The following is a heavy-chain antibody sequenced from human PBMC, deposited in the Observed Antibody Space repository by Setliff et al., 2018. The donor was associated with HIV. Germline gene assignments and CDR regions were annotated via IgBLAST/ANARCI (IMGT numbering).Heavy chain of an antibody. D-gene: IGHD6-6*01. Sequence: ASVKVSCKASGYTFTSYYMHWVRQAPRHGLEWMGIINPSGGDTEYAQKFQDRVTMTRDTSTGTVYMELSSPRSEDTAVYYCARDPAPSSSASYFQHWGQGTPVTV. J-gene: IGHJ1*01. CDR2: INPSGGDT. V-gene: IGHV1-46*01. CDR1: GYTFTSYY. CDR3: ARDPAPSSSASYFQH.